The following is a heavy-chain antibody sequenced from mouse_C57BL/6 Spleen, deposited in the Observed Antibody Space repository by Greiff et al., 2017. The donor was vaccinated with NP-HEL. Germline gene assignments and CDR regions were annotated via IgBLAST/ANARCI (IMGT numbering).Heavy chain of an antibody. V-gene: IGHV1-20*01. CDR2: INPYNGDT. CDR1: GYSFTGYF. CDR3: ARPHGSSFYFDY. D-gene: IGHD1-1*01. Sequence: VQLQQSGPELVKPGDSVKISCKASGYSFTGYFMNWVMQSHGKSLEWIGRINPYNGDTFYNQKFKGKATLTVDKSSSTAHMELRSLTSEDSAVYYCARPHGSSFYFDYWGQGTTLTVSS. J-gene: IGHJ2*01.